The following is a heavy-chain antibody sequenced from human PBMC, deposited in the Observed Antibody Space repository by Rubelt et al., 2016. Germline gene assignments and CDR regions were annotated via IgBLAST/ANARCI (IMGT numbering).Heavy chain of an antibody. V-gene: IGHV4-34*01. J-gene: IGHJ5*02. D-gene: IGHD3-10*01. Sequence: QVQLQQWGAGLLKPSETLSLTCAVYGGSFSGYYWSRIRQPPGKGLEWIGEINHSGSTNYNPSLKSRVTISVDTAKTQFSLKLSSVTAADTAVYYWARGGRYYGSGSYQRHNWFDPWGQGTLVTVSS. CDR2: INHSGST. CDR1: GGSFSGYY. CDR3: ARGGRYYGSGSYQRHNWFDP.